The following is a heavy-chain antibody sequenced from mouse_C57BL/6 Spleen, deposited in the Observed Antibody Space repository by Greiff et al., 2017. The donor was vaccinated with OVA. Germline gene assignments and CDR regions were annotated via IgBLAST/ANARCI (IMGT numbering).Heavy chain of an antibody. CDR1: GYTFTSYW. CDR2: INPSNGGT. J-gene: IGHJ1*03. CDR3: ARGEGNTAIFDG. D-gene: IGHD5-1-1*01. V-gene: IGHV1-53*01. Sequence: VQLQQPGTELVKPGASVKLSCKASGYTFTSYWMHWVKQRPGQGLEWIGNINPSNGGTNYNEKFKSKATLTVDKSSSTAYMQLSSLTSADSAVYYCARGEGNTAIFDGWGTGTTVTVSS.